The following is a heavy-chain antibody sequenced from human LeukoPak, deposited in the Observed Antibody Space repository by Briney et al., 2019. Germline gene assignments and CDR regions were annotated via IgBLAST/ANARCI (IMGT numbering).Heavy chain of an antibody. CDR1: GGSISSGGYY. Sequence: SETLSLTCSVSGGSISSGGYYWSWIRQPAGKGLEWIGRIYTSGSTNYNPSLKSRVTISVDTSKNQFSLKLSSVTAADTAVYYCARDVQSIAARNWFDPWGQGTLVTVSS. J-gene: IGHJ5*02. D-gene: IGHD6-6*01. CDR2: IYTSGST. V-gene: IGHV4-61*02. CDR3: ARDVQSIAARNWFDP.